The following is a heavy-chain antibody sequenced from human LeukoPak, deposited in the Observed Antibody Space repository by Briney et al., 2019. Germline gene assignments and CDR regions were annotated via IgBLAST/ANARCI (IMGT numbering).Heavy chain of an antibody. CDR3: ARDPRGYCSSTSCRLFDP. CDR1: GFTFSSYS. J-gene: IGHJ5*02. D-gene: IGHD2-2*01. CDR2: ISSSSSYI. Sequence: PGGSLRLSCAASGFTFSSYSMNWVRQAPGKGLEWVSSISSSSSYIYYADSVKGRFTISRDNAKNSLYLQMNSLRAEDTAVYYCARDPRGYCSSTSCRLFDPWGQGTLVTVSS. V-gene: IGHV3-21*01.